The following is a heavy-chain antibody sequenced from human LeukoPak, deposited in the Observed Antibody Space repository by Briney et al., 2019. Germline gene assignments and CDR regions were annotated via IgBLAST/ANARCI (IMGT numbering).Heavy chain of an antibody. D-gene: IGHD3-10*01. V-gene: IGHV3-23*01. CDR3: AKARGFGELFFDY. J-gene: IGHJ4*02. CDR1: GFTFSNYA. CDR2: TSGSGGST. Sequence: GGSLRLSCAASGFTFSNYAMTWVRQAPGKGLEWVSVTSGSGGSTYYGDSVKGRFTISRNNAKNSLYLHIDSLRAEDTAVYYCAKARGFGELFFDYWGQGTLVTVSS.